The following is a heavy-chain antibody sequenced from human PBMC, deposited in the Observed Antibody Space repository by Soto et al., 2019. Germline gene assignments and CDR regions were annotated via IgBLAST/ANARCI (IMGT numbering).Heavy chain of an antibody. V-gene: IGHV1-69*17. D-gene: IGHD7-27*01. CDR1: GDTFNSYL. CDR2: IIPIIRVT. J-gene: IGHJ4*02. Sequence: QVQLVQSGAEVKRPGSSVKVSCESSGDTFNSYLISWVRQAPGQGLEWMGGIIPIIRVTHYAQRFQGRVTISPLSSPGTAYMELTNLGCEDTALYYCARESLGAKGADHWGQGTLVTFSS. CDR3: ARESLGAKGADH.